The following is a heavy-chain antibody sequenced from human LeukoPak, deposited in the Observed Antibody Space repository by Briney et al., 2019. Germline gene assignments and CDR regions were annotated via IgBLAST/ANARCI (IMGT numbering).Heavy chain of an antibody. Sequence: GGSLRLSCAVSGFTFSDYSMNWVRQAPGKGLEWISYISSSGRSIYYADSVKGRFTISRDNAKKSLWLQMNNLRAEDTAVYYCARERDISGYTPDSWGQGTLVTVSS. CDR3: ARERDISGYTPDS. D-gene: IGHD3-22*01. J-gene: IGHJ4*02. V-gene: IGHV3-48*01. CDR2: ISSSGRSI. CDR1: GFTFSDYS.